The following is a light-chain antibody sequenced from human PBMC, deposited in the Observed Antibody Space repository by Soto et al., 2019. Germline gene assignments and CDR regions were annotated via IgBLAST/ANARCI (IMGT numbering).Light chain of an antibody. J-gene: IGKJ1*01. V-gene: IGKV3-20*01. Sequence: EIVLTQSPGTLSLSPGERATLSCRASQSVSSNYLAWYQQKPGQAPRLLIFGASSSASGIPDRFSGSGSGTDFTLTIGRLEPEDFAGYYCQQYGRSPATFGQGTKVEIK. CDR3: QQYGRSPAT. CDR2: GAS. CDR1: QSVSSNY.